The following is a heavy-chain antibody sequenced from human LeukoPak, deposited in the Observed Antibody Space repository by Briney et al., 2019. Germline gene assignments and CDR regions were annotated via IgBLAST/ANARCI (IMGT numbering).Heavy chain of an antibody. CDR2: INPNSGGT. V-gene: IGHV1-2*02. J-gene: IGHJ4*02. CDR1: GYTFTGYY. D-gene: IGHD3-3*01. CDR3: ARDPVNYDFWSGYYFDY. Sequence: ASVKVSCKASGYTFTGYYMHWVRQAPGQGLEWMGWINPNSGGTNYAQKFQGRVTMTRDTSISTAYKELSRLRSDDTAVYYCARDPVNYDFWSGYYFDYWGQGTLVTVSS.